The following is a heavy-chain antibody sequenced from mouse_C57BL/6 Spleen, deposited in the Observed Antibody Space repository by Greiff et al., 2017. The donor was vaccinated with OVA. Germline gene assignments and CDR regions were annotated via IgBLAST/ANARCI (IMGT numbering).Heavy chain of an antibody. CDR3: ARRVGGYWDYYAMDY. J-gene: IGHJ4*01. V-gene: IGHV1-34*01. D-gene: IGHD2-3*01. CDR2: IYPNNGGN. CDR1: GYTFTDYY. Sequence: EVQLQQSGPALVKPGASVKMSCKASGYTFTDYYMHWVKQSHGKSLEWIGYIYPNNGGNGYNQKFKGQATLTVDKSSSTAYMELRSLTSEDSAVYYCARRVGGYWDYYAMDYWGQGTSVTVSS.